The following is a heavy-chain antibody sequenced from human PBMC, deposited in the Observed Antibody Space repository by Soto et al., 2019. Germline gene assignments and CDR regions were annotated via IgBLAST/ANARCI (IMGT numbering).Heavy chain of an antibody. V-gene: IGHV4-39*01. CDR2: IYYSGST. CDR1: GGSISSSSYY. J-gene: IGHJ5*02. D-gene: IGHD6-19*01. Sequence: SETLSLTCTVSGGSISSSSYYWGWIRQPPGKGLEWIGSIYYSGSTYYNPSLKSRVTISVDTSKNQFSLKLSSVTAADTAVYYCASMRRSIAVAATGNWFDPWGQGTLVTVSS. CDR3: ASMRRSIAVAATGNWFDP.